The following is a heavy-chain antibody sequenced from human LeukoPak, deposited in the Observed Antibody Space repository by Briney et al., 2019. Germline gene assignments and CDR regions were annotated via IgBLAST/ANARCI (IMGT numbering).Heavy chain of an antibody. V-gene: IGHV3-23*01. CDR3: AKELWVRRSWFDP. D-gene: IGHD2-21*01. J-gene: IGHJ5*02. CDR2: ISNSGGST. Sequence: GGSLRLSRAASGFTFSSYAMSWVRQAPGKGLEWVSGISNSGGSTYYADSVKGRFTISRDNSKNTLYLQMNSLRAEDTAVYYCAKELWVRRSWFDPWGQGTLVTVSS. CDR1: GFTFSSYA.